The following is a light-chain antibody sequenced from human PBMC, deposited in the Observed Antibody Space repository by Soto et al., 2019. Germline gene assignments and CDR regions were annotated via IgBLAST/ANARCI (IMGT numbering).Light chain of an antibody. Sequence: EIVLTQSPGTLSLSPGERATLSSRASQSVSNNSLAGYQQNPGQAPRLLIYGASSRATGIPDRFSGSGSGTDFTLTISRLEPEDFAVYYCQQYGNSPRTFGQGTKLVIK. V-gene: IGKV3-20*01. CDR1: QSVSNNS. CDR3: QQYGNSPRT. J-gene: IGKJ2*01. CDR2: GAS.